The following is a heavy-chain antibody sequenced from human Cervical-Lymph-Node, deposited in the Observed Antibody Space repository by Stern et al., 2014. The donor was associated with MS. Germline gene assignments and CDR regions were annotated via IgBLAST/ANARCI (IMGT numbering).Heavy chain of an antibody. Sequence: VQLVESGGGVVQPGGSLRLSCAASGFTFSSHVMHWVRQAPGKGLEWYAVIWHHQNNNAYADSVKGRFTISRDNSNNTLSLQMNSLRAEDTAVYYCVREDGDFDYWGQGTLVTVSS. V-gene: IGHV3-30-3*01. D-gene: IGHD2-8*01. CDR3: VREDGDFDY. CDR1: GFTFSSHV. J-gene: IGHJ4*02. CDR2: IWHHQNNN.